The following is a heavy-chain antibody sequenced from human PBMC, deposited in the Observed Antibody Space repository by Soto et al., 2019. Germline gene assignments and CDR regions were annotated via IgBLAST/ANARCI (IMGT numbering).Heavy chain of an antibody. Sequence: PGGSLRLSCAASGFTFSSYGMHWVRQAPGKGLEWVAVISYDGSNKYYADSVKGRFTISRDNSKNTLYLQMNSLRAEDTAVYYCARVVPWDEAFDIWGQGTMVTVSS. J-gene: IGHJ3*02. D-gene: IGHD1-26*01. CDR3: ARVVPWDEAFDI. CDR2: ISYDGSNK. V-gene: IGHV3-30*03. CDR1: GFTFSSYG.